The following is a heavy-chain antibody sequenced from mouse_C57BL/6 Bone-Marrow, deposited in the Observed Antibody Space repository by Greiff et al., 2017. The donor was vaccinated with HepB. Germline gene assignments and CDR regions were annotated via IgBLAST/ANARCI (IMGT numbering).Heavy chain of an antibody. V-gene: IGHV5-4*01. CDR1: GFTFSSYA. J-gene: IGHJ3*01. CDR3: AIDRWLLRGAWFAY. CDR2: ISDGGSYT. D-gene: IGHD2-3*01. Sequence: EVQVVESGGGLVKPGGSLKLSCAASGFTFSSYAMSWVRQTPEKRLEWVATISDGGSYTYYPDNVKGRFTISRDNAKNNLYLQMSHLKSEDTAMYYCAIDRWLLRGAWFAYWGQGTLVTVSA.